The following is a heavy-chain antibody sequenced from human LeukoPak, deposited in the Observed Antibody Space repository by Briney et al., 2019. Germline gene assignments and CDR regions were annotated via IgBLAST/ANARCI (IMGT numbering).Heavy chain of an antibody. CDR2: ISAYNGNT. Sequence: GASVKVSCKASGYTFTSYYMHWVRQAPGQGLEWMGWISAYNGNTNYAQKLQGRVTMTTDTSTSTAYMELRSLRSDDTAVYYCARSGRILTGYYSSGYWFDPWGQGTLVTVSS. J-gene: IGHJ5*02. CDR3: ARSGRILTGYYSSGYWFDP. D-gene: IGHD3-9*01. V-gene: IGHV1-18*04. CDR1: GYTFTSYY.